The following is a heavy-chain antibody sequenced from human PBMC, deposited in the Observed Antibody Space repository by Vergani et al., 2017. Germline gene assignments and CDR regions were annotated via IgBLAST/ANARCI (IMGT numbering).Heavy chain of an antibody. CDR2: VYPSGTT. CDR1: GVSMQSGSFY. J-gene: IGHJ5*02. D-gene: IGHD3/OR15-3a*01. V-gene: IGHV4-61*02. CDR3: ARGETRTDWFEP. Sequence: QVQLHESGPGLVKPSETLSLICSVSGVSMQSGSFYWTWIRQTAERRLEWMGRVYPSGTTNYNPSLNGRVTIFVDKSKNLLSLRLISVTAADTAGHYCARGETRTDWFEPWGQGTLVTVSA.